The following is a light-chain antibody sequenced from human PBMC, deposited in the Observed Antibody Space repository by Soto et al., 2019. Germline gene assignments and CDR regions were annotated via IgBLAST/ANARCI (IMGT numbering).Light chain of an antibody. CDR1: SIDIGNYDY. CDR3: SSYSSGSTLEV. J-gene: IGLJ3*02. CDR2: EVT. V-gene: IGLV2-14*01. Sequence: QSALTQPASVSGSPGQSITISCTGSSIDIGNYDYVSWYQQHPGKAPRLMIYEVTNRPSGVSNRFSGSKSGNTASLTISGLQGEDEADYYCSSYSSGSTLEVFGGGTKLTVL.